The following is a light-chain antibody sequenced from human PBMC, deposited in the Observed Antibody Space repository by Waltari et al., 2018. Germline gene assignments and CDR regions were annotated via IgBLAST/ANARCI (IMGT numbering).Light chain of an antibody. CDR2: DTS. J-gene: IGKJ1*01. CDR1: QSVSSY. CDR3: HHRSNWPPWT. Sequence: DMLLTQSPATLSSSPGERSTISCMASQSVSSYLAWYQQKPGQAPRLLIYDTSNRATGIPARFSGSGSGTDFTLTISSLEPEDFAVYYCHHRSNWPPWTFGQGTKVEIK. V-gene: IGKV3-11*01.